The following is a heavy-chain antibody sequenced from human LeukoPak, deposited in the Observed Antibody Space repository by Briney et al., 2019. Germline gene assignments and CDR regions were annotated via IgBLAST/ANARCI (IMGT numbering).Heavy chain of an antibody. D-gene: IGHD6-19*01. Sequence: ASVKVSCKASGYTFTSYGIGWVRQAPGQGLEWMGWISAYNGNTNYAQKLQGRVTMTTDTSTSTAYMELRSLRSDDTAVYYCARPVSSGWRNWFDPWGQGTLVIVSS. V-gene: IGHV1-18*01. CDR3: ARPVSSGWRNWFDP. CDR2: ISAYNGNT. CDR1: GYTFTSYG. J-gene: IGHJ5*02.